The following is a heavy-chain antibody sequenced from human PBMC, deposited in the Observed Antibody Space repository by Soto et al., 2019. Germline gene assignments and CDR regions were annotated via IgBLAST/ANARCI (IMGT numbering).Heavy chain of an antibody. CDR1: GGSFSGYY. Sequence: QVQLQQWGAGLLKPSETLSLTCAVYGGSFSGYYWSWIRQPPGKGLEWSGEINHSGSTNYNPSLKRRVTISVDTSKNQFSLKLSSVTAADTAVYYCARGGALPWIISRKNYYSYYGMDVWGQGTTVTVSS. CDR3: ARGGALPWIISRKNYYSYYGMDV. J-gene: IGHJ6*02. CDR2: INHSGST. D-gene: IGHD5-12*01. V-gene: IGHV4-34*01.